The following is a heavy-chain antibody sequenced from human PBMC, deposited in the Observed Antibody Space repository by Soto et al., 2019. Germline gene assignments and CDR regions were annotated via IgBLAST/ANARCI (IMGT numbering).Heavy chain of an antibody. Sequence: SETLSLTXTVYGGSFSGYYWSWVRQPPGKGLEWIGEINHSGSTNYNPSLKSRVTISVDTSKNQFSLKLNSVTAADTAVYFCARGRVSSGWYRDYWGQGTLVTVSS. J-gene: IGHJ4*02. V-gene: IGHV4-34*01. CDR3: ARGRVSSGWYRDY. D-gene: IGHD6-19*01. CDR1: GGSFSGYY. CDR2: INHSGST.